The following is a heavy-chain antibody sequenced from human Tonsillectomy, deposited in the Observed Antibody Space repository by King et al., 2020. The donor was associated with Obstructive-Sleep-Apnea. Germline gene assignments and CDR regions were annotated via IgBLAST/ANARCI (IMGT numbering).Heavy chain of an antibody. J-gene: IGHJ6*02. CDR1: GFTFSCDS. Sequence: VQLVESGGGLVKPGGSLRLSCAASGFTFSCDSMNWVLQAPGKGLEWVSSISSSSSVMYYADTVKGRFTISRDNAKNSLYLQMNSLRAEDPAVYYFARDLNDYGDPYYYYGMDVWGQGTTVTVSS. CDR3: ARDLNDYGDPYYYYGMDV. V-gene: IGHV3-21*01. CDR2: ISSSSSVM. D-gene: IGHD4-17*01.